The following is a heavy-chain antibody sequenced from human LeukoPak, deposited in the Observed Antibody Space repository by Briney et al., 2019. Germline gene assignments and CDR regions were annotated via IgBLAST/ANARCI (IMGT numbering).Heavy chain of an antibody. Sequence: SETLSLTCAVYGGSFRGYYWSWIRQPPGKGLEWIGEINHSGSTNYNPSLKSRVTISVDTSKNQFSLKLSSVTAADTAVYYCARVGRVTGTTLGWFDPWGQGTLVTVSS. CDR2: INHSGST. CDR3: ARVGRVTGTTLGWFDP. V-gene: IGHV4-34*01. CDR1: GGSFRGYY. J-gene: IGHJ5*02. D-gene: IGHD1-20*01.